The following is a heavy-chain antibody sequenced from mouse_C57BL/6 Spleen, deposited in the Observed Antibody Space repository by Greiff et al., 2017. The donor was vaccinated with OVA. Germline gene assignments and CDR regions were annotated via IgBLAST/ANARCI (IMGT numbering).Heavy chain of an antibody. D-gene: IGHD4-1*01. CDR2: INPGSGGT. CDR1: GYAFTNYL. J-gene: IGHJ2*01. V-gene: IGHV1-54*01. Sequence: VQLQQSGAELVRPGTSVKVSCKASGYAFTNYLIEWVKQRPGQGLEWIGVINPGSGGTNYTAKYKGKATLTADKSSSTAYMQLSSLTSEDSAVYFCARSLGYWGQGTTLTVSS. CDR3: ARSLGY.